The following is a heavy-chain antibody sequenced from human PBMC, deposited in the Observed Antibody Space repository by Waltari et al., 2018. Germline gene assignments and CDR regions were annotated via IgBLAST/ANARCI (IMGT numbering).Heavy chain of an antibody. Sequence: QVQLVQSGAEVKKPGASVKVSCKASGYTFTSYAMHWVRQAPGQRLEWMGWINAGNGNTKYSQEFQGRVTITRDTSASTAYIELSSLRSEDMAVYYCARAYSSSPTVDYWGQGTLVTVSS. CDR1: GYTFTSYA. J-gene: IGHJ4*02. V-gene: IGHV1-3*03. CDR2: INAGNGNT. D-gene: IGHD6-6*01. CDR3: ARAYSSSPTVDY.